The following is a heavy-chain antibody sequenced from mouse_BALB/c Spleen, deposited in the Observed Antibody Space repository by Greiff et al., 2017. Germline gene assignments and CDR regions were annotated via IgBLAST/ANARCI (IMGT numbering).Heavy chain of an antibody. CDR3: TRRGNYLYAMDY. J-gene: IGHJ4*01. CDR1: GYTFTSYW. Sequence: VQLQQSGTVLARPGASVKMSCKASGYTFTSYWMHWVKQRPGQGLEWIGAIYPGNSDTSYNQKFKGKAKLTAVTSTSTAYMELSSLTNEDSAVYYCTRRGNYLYAMDYWGQGTSVTVSS. D-gene: IGHD2-1*01. V-gene: IGHV1-5*01. CDR2: IYPGNSDT.